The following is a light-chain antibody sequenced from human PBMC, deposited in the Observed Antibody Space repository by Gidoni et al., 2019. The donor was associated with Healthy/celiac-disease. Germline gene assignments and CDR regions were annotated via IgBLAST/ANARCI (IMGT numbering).Light chain of an antibody. CDR3: QQYDNLPPGFT. Sequence: DIQMTQSPSPLSASVGDRVTITCQASQDISNYLNWYQQKPGKPPKLLIYDASNLETGVPSRFSGSGSGTDFTFTISSLQPEDIATYYCQQYDNLPPGFTFGPGTKEDIK. V-gene: IGKV1-33*01. CDR1: QDISNY. CDR2: DAS. J-gene: IGKJ3*01.